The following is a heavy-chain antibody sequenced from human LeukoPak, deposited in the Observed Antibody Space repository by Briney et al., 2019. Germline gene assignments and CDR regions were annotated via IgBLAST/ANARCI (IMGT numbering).Heavy chain of an antibody. CDR3: ARDFRAPHPGVVAQLYFDY. V-gene: IGHV1-69*05. J-gene: IGHJ4*02. CDR2: IIPIFGTA. Sequence: ASVKVSCKASGGTFSSYAISWVRQAPGQGLEWMGGIIPIFGTANYAQKFQGRVTITTDESTSTAYMELSSLRSEDTAVYYCARDFRAPHPGVVAQLYFDYWGQGTLVTVSS. D-gene: IGHD3-22*01. CDR1: GGTFSSYA.